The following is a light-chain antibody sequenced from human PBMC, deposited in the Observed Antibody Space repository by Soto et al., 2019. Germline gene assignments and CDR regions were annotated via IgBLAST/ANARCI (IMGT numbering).Light chain of an antibody. V-gene: IGKV1-39*01. CDR1: QSISSY. CDR3: QQSYSTPYN. Sequence: DIQMTQSPSSLSASVGDRVTITCRASQSISSYLNWYQQKPGKAPKLLIYAASSLQSGVPLRFSCSGSGTDFTLTISSLQPEDFATCYCQQSYSTPYNFGQGTTLEIK. J-gene: IGKJ2*01. CDR2: AAS.